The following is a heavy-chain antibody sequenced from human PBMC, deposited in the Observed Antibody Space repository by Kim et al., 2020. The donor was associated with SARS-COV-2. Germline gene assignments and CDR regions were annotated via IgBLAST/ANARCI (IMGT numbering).Heavy chain of an antibody. CDR1: GFTVNSNY. Sequence: GGSLRLSCTASGFTVNSNYMNWVRQAPGKGLEWVSLIYTGDGTYYADSVKGRFTISRDSSKNTLYLQMNSLRAEDTAVYYCARGSHAFWSGSFDYWGQGT. D-gene: IGHD3-3*01. CDR2: IYTGDGT. CDR3: ARGSHAFWSGSFDY. J-gene: IGHJ4*02. V-gene: IGHV3-53*01.